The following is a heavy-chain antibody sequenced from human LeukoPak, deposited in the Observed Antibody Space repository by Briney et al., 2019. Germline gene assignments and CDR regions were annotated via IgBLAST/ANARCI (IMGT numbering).Heavy chain of an antibody. V-gene: IGHV1-69*01. D-gene: IGHD5-24*01. CDR2: IIPIFGTA. CDR3: ARETFGYRWDFDY. CDR1: GGTFSSYT. J-gene: IGHJ4*02. Sequence: SVKVSCKASGGTFSSYTISWVRQAPGQGLEWMGGIIPIFGTANYAQKFQGRVTITADESTSTAYMELSSLRSEDTAVYYCARETFGYRWDFDYWGQGTLVTVSS.